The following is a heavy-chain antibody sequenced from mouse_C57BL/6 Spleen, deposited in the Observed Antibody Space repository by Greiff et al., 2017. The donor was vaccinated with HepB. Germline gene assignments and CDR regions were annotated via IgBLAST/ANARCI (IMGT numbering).Heavy chain of an antibody. V-gene: IGHV1-26*01. J-gene: IGHJ2*01. Sequence: VQLQQSGPELVKPGASVKISCKASGYTFTDYYMNWVKQSHGKSLEWIGDINPNNGGTSYNQKFKGKATLTVDKSSSTAYMELRSLTSEDSAVYYCARWDRYFDYWGQGTTLTVSS. CDR2: INPNNGGT. CDR3: ARWDRYFDY. D-gene: IGHD4-1*01. CDR1: GYTFTDYY.